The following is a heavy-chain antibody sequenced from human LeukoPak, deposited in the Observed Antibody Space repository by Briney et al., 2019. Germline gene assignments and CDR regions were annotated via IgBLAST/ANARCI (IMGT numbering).Heavy chain of an antibody. Sequence: PGGSLRLSCAASGFTFSSYGMHWVRQAPGKGLEWVAFIRYDGSNKYYADSVKGRFTISRDNAKNTLYLQMNSLRAEDTAVYYCARAAGMGSLDFWGQGTLVTVSS. CDR3: ARAAGMGSLDF. CDR2: IRYDGSNK. CDR1: GFTFSSYG. D-gene: IGHD6-19*01. V-gene: IGHV3-30*02. J-gene: IGHJ4*02.